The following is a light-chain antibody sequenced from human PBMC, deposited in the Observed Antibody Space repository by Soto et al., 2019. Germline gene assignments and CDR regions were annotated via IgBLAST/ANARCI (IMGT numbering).Light chain of an antibody. CDR3: QQCITSLYT. J-gene: IGKJ2*01. Sequence: EILLAQSPATLSLSPGERATLSCKASQDVSIFLAWYQQKPGQAPRLLIHDASNRATGVPARFSGSGSGRDFSLTITSLEPEDVAVYYCQQCITSLYTFGQGTKLEV. CDR1: QDVSIF. CDR2: DAS. V-gene: IGKV3-11*02.